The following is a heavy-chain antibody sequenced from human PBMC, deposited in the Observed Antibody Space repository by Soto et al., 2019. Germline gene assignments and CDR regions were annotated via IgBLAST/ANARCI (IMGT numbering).Heavy chain of an antibody. D-gene: IGHD1-26*01. CDR1: GYTFTGYY. CDR3: ARARETFSGFDF. J-gene: IGHJ2*01. CDR2: INPSSGGT. V-gene: IGHV1-2*04. Sequence: QGQLVQSGAEVKKPGASVKVSCKASGYTFTGYYLHWVRQAPGQGLEWMGWINPSSGGTKYAQKFQGSVTMTRDTSITTAYVEVSSLTSDDTAVYFCARARETFSGFDFWGRGTLVTVSS.